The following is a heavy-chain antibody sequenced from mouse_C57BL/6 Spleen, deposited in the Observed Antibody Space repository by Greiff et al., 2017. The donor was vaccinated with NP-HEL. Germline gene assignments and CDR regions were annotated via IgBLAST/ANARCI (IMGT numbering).Heavy chain of an antibody. V-gene: IGHV5-4*01. J-gene: IGHJ3*01. CDR3: ARGDYGTPY. CDR1: GFTFSSYA. Sequence: EVQLVESGGGLVKPGGSLKLSCAASGFTFSSYAMSWVRQTPEKRLEWVATISDGGSYTYYPDNVKGRFTISRDNAKNNLYLQMSHLKSEDTAMYYCARGDYGTPYWGQGTLVTVSA. D-gene: IGHD1-1*01. CDR2: ISDGGSYT.